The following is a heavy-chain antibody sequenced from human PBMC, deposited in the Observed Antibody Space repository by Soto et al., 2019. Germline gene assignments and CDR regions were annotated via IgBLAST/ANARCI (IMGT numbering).Heavy chain of an antibody. CDR3: ARVDQWLGTYYFDY. Sequence: SETLSLTCTVSGDYITRYYWSWIRQPPGKGLEWIAFIYYSGSTNYNPSLKSRVTISVDTSKNQFSLKLTSVTAADTAVYYCARVDQWLGTYYFDYWGRGTLVTVSS. J-gene: IGHJ4*02. CDR1: GDYITRYY. D-gene: IGHD6-19*01. V-gene: IGHV4-59*01. CDR2: IYYSGST.